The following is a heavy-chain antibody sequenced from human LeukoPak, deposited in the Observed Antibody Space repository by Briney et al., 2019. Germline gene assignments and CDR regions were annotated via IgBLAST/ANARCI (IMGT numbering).Heavy chain of an antibody. CDR1: GFAFDTYS. D-gene: IGHD2-2*01. CDR3: ARAGSTNSWFDP. J-gene: IGHJ5*02. Sequence: PGGSLRLSCAAFGFAFDTYSMTWVRQAPGKGLEWVSSISSWSSFIYSADSVTGRFTISRDNAKNSLYLQMNSLRAEDTAVYYCARAGSTNSWFDPWGQGTLVIVSS. CDR2: ISSWSSFI. V-gene: IGHV3-21*01.